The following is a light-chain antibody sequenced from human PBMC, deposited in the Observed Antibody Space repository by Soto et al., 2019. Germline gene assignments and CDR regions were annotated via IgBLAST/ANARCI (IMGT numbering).Light chain of an antibody. J-gene: IGKJ5*01. V-gene: IGKV3-15*01. CDR1: QSVRSN. CDR3: QQYNNWHPIT. Sequence: EVVMTQSPATLSVSPGERITLSCRASQSVRSNLAWYQQKPGQSPRLLIYGASTRATGIPARFSGSGSGTEFTLTISSLQSEDFAVYYCQQYNNWHPITFGQGTRLEIK. CDR2: GAS.